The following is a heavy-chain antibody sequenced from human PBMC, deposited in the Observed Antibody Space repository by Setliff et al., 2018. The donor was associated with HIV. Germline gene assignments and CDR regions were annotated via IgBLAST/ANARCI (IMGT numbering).Heavy chain of an antibody. Sequence: KTSETLSLTCTVSGGSIRTGAYYWGWIRQPPGKGLEWIGSIYYDGRTFYKPSLKSRLTISVDTSKNQFSLSLNSVTAADTAVYFCARGGAVSADFDFWGQGTLVTVSS. J-gene: IGHJ4*02. CDR3: ARGGAVSADFDF. V-gene: IGHV4-39*07. CDR2: IYYDGRT. D-gene: IGHD3-16*01. CDR1: GGSIRTGAYY.